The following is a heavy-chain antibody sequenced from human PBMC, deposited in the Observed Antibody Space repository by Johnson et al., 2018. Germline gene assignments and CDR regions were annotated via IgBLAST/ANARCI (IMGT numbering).Heavy chain of an antibody. CDR2: ISYDGSNQ. J-gene: IGHJ6*03. CDR3: ATGQQLNNMDV. D-gene: IGHD6-13*01. V-gene: IGHV3-30*03. CDR1: GFPFSSYG. Sequence: VQLVETGGGLVQPGGSLRFSCAASGFPFSSYGMHWVRQAPGKGLEWVAVISYDGSNQYYADSVKGRFTISRDNSKNTLYLQMNSRRAEDTAVYYCATGQQLNNMDVWGKGTTVTVSS.